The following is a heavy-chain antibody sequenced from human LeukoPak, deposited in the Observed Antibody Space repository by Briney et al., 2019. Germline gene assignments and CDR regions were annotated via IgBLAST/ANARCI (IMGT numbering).Heavy chain of an antibody. J-gene: IGHJ4*02. V-gene: IGHV3-30*03. CDR2: ISSGGRDK. CDR3: ARDLRRFAAYYFDY. Sequence: GGSLRLSCAASGFTFSGYAIHWVRQAPGKGLEWVAVISSGGRDKHHADSVKGRFTISRDNSKNTLYLQTNSLRAEDTAVYYCARDLRRFAAYYFDYWAREPWSPSPQ. D-gene: IGHD5/OR15-5a*01. CDR1: GFTFSGYA.